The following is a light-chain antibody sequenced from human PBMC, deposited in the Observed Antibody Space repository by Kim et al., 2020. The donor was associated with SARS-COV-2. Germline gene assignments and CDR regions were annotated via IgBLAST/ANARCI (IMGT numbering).Light chain of an antibody. CDR1: SGHSSYA. CDR2: VNSDGSH. V-gene: IGLV4-69*01. J-gene: IGLJ3*02. Sequence: GASVKLTCARSSGHSSYAIAWHQQREKGPRYLMKVNSDGSHSKGDGSPDRFSGSSSGAERYLTISRRQAEEEADYYCQTWGSGIRVFGGGTKVTVL. CDR3: QTWGSGIRV.